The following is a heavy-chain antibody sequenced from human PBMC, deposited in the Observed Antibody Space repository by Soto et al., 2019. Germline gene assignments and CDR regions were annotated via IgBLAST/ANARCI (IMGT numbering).Heavy chain of an antibody. D-gene: IGHD5-18*01. CDR2: IIPIFGTA. CDR1: GGTFSSYA. J-gene: IGHJ4*02. Sequence: QVQLVQSGAEVKKPGSSVKVSCKASGGTFSSYAISWVRQAPGQGLEWMGGIIPIFGTANYAQKFQGRVTITADESTSTADMELSSLRSEDTAVYYCARGATGGYSYGYYFDYWGQGTLVTVSS. CDR3: ARGATGGYSYGYYFDY. V-gene: IGHV1-69*01.